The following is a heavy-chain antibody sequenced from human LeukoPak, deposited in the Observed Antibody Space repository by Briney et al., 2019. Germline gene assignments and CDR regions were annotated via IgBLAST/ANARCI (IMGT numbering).Heavy chain of an antibody. Sequence: GGSLRLSCAASGFTFSSFGMNWVRQAPGKGLDWISYISSSTSVIYYADSVKGRFTISRDNAKNSLYLQMNSLRAEDTAVYYCAREVVGATYYYYYYMDVWGKGTTVTVSS. J-gene: IGHJ6*03. D-gene: IGHD1-26*01. CDR2: ISSSTSVI. CDR3: AREVVGATYYYYYYMDV. V-gene: IGHV3-48*04. CDR1: GFTFSSFG.